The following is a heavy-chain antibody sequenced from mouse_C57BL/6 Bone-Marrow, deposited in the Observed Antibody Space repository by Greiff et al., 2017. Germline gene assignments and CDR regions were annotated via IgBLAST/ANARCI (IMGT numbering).Heavy chain of an antibody. Sequence: QVTLKESGPGILQPSQTLSLTCSFSGFSLSTFGMGVGWIRQPSGKGLEWLAHIWWDDDKYYKPALKSRLTISKDTSKNQVFLKIANVDTADTATYYFARGTYYYDSSRFDYWGQGPTLTVSS. CDR3: ARGTYYYDSSRFDY. J-gene: IGHJ2*01. V-gene: IGHV8-8*01. CDR2: IWWDDDK. D-gene: IGHD1-1*01. CDR1: GFSLSTFGMG.